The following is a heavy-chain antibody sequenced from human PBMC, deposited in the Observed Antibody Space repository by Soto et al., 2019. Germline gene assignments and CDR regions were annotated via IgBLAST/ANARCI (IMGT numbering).Heavy chain of an antibody. CDR2: ISAYNGNT. CDR3: ARGFRRGYSYGYRYYFDY. Sequence: ASVKVSCKASGYTFTSYGISWVRQAPGQGLEWMGWISAYNGNTNYAQKLQGRVTMTTDTSTSTAYMELRSLRSDDTAVYYCARGFRRGYSYGYRYYFDYWGQGTLVTVSS. D-gene: IGHD5-18*01. CDR1: GYTFTSYG. J-gene: IGHJ4*02. V-gene: IGHV1-18*01.